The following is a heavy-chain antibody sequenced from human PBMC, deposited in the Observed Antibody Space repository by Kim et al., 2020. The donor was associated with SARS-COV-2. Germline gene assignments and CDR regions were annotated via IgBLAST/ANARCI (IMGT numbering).Heavy chain of an antibody. J-gene: IGHJ1*01. CDR3: AKDLRSITMIVVVIPRGFQH. Sequence: GGSLRLSCAASGFTFSSYAMSWVRQAPGKGLEWVSAISGSGGSTYYADSVKGRFTISRDNSKNTLYLQMNSLRAEDTAVYYCAKDLRSITMIVVVIPRGFQHWGQGTLVTVSS. D-gene: IGHD3-22*01. CDR1: GFTFSSYA. CDR2: ISGSGGST. V-gene: IGHV3-23*01.